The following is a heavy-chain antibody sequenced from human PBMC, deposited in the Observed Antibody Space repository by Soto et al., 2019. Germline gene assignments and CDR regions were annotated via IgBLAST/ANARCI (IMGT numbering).Heavy chain of an antibody. D-gene: IGHD6-6*01. CDR1: GFTFSSYG. CDR3: ARDGSSSSGLCWFDP. J-gene: IGHJ5*02. V-gene: IGHV3-33*01. CDR2: IWYDGSNK. Sequence: GGSLRLSCAASGFTFSSYGMHWVRQAPGKGLEWVAVIWYDGSNKYYADSVKGRFTISRDNSKNTLYLQMNSLRAEDTAVYYCARDGSSSSGLCWFDPWGQGTLVTVSS.